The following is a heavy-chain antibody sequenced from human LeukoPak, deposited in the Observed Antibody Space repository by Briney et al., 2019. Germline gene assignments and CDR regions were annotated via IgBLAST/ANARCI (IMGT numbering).Heavy chain of an antibody. CDR3: MTGGHYSGS. D-gene: IGHD3-3*01. CDR1: GFTSSSHW. CDR2: LKPDGSDE. V-gene: IGHV3-7*01. Sequence: GGSLRLSCVASGFTSSSHWMSWVRQAPGKGLEWVATLKPDGSDENYVDSVKGRFTISRDNAKNSLHLQMSNLRAEDTALYYCMTGGHYSGSWGQGSLVTVSS. J-gene: IGHJ4*02.